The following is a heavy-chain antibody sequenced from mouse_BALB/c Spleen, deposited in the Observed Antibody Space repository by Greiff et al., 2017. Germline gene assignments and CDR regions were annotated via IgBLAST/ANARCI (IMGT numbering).Heavy chain of an antibody. D-gene: IGHD1-1*01. V-gene: IGHV5-6-5*01. CDR3: AREDYYALDY. J-gene: IGHJ2*01. CDR2: ISSGGST. Sequence: EVQRVESGGGLVKPGGSLKLSCAASGFTFSSYAMSWVRQTPEKRLEWVASISSGGSTYYPDSVKGRFTISRDNARNILYLQMSSLRSEDTAMYYCAREDYYALDYWGQGTTLTVSS. CDR1: GFTFSSYA.